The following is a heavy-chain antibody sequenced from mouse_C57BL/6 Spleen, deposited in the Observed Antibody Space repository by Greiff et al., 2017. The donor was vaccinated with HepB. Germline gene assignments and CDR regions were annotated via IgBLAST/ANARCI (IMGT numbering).Heavy chain of an antibody. V-gene: IGHV10-1*01. Sequence: EVQLVESGGGLVQPKGSLKLSCAASGFSFNTYAMNWVRQAPGKGLEWVARIRSKSNNYATYYADSVKDRFTISRDDSESMLYLQMNNLKTEDTAMYYCVRHPVVADWYFDVWGTGTTVTVSS. CDR2: IRSKSNNYAT. J-gene: IGHJ1*03. CDR1: GFSFNTYA. CDR3: VRHPVVADWYFDV. D-gene: IGHD1-1*01.